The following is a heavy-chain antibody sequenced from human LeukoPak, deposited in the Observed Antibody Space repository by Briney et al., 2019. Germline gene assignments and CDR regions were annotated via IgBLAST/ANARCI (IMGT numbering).Heavy chain of an antibody. V-gene: IGHV4-38-2*02. CDR3: ARRSRMVRGVISYYHMDV. D-gene: IGHD3-10*01. CDR1: GYSISSAYY. CDR2: MYHSGST. J-gene: IGHJ6*03. Sequence: SETLSLTCSVSGYSISSAYYWGWIRQPPGKGLEWIGTMYHSGSTNYNPSLKSRVTISVDTSKNQFSLKLRSVTAADTAVYYCARRSRMVRGVISYYHMDVWGKGTTVTISS.